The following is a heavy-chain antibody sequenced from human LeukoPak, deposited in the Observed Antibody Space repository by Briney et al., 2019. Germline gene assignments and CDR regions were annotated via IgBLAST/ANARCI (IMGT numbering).Heavy chain of an antibody. Sequence: GASVKVSCKASGYTFIGYYVHWVRQAPGQGLEWMGWINPNSGGTNYAQKFQGRVTMTRDTSISTAYMELSRLRSDDAAVYYCARVTYYLWRGFDYWGQGTLVTVSS. V-gene: IGHV1-2*02. D-gene: IGHD3-10*01. CDR1: GYTFIGYY. CDR3: ARVTYYLWRGFDY. J-gene: IGHJ4*02. CDR2: INPNSGGT.